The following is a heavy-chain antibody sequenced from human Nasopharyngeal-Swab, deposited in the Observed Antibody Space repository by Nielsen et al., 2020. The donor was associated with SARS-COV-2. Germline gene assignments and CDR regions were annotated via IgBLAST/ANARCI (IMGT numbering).Heavy chain of an antibody. Sequence: GESLKISCAAYGFTFSTYAMSWVRQAPGKGLEWVAVIHRGGSSSYFADSVKGRFTLSRENSKNTLYLHMNSLRAEDTAVYYCARGGALNWYIDRWGRGTLVTVSS. V-gene: IGHV3-23*03. CDR1: GFTFSTYA. CDR2: IHRGGSSS. J-gene: IGHJ2*01. CDR3: ARGGALNWYIDR.